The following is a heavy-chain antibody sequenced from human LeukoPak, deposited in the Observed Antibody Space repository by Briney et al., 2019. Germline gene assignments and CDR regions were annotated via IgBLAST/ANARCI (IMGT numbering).Heavy chain of an antibody. CDR1: GFTFSTYW. V-gene: IGHV3-7*01. D-gene: IGHD3-22*01. Sequence: GGSLRLSCAASGFTFSTYWMTWVRQAPGKGLEWVASIKQDGSAKYYVDSLRGRFSISRDNVKNSLFLQMNSLSAEDTAVYYCARCPYDSTGYYSVPSLLDYWGQGTLVTVSS. J-gene: IGHJ4*02. CDR2: IKQDGSAK. CDR3: ARCPYDSTGYYSVPSLLDY.